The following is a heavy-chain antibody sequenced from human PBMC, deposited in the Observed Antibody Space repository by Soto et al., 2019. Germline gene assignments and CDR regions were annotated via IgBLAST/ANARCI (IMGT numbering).Heavy chain of an antibody. J-gene: IGHJ4*02. D-gene: IGHD2-21*01. V-gene: IGHV4-39*01. CDR3: VKRSLIVAPT. Sequence: SETLFLTCTVSGRTFSINADFWYLAWIRQPPGKGLEWIGSIDNGGNTYYNPPLKSRVIISADTSKNQFSLSLNSVTAEDTAVYYCVKRSLIVAPTWGQRILVTVSP. CDR1: GRTFSINADF. CDR2: IDNGGNT.